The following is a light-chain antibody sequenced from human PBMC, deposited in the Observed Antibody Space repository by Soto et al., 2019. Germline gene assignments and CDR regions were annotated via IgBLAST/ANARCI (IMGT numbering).Light chain of an antibody. CDR1: QGISRW. J-gene: IGKJ5*01. Sequence: DIQMTQSPSSVSASVGDRVTMTCRASQGISRWLAWYQQKPGKAPTLLVYAASSLQSGVPSRFSGRGSGTDFTLTISSLQPEDFATYYCQQANSFPITFGQGTRLEIK. CDR2: AAS. CDR3: QQANSFPIT. V-gene: IGKV1-12*01.